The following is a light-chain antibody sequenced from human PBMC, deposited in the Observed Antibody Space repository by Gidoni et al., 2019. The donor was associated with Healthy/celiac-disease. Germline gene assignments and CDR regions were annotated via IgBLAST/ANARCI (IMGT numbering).Light chain of an antibody. Sequence: DIQMTQSPSSLSASVGDRVTITCRASQSISSYLNWYQQKPGKAPKLLIYAASSLQSGVPSRFSGSGSGTDFTLNISSLQPEDFATYYCQQSYSTLGTFXQXTKVEIK. CDR2: AAS. V-gene: IGKV1-39*01. J-gene: IGKJ1*01. CDR1: QSISSY. CDR3: QQSYSTLGT.